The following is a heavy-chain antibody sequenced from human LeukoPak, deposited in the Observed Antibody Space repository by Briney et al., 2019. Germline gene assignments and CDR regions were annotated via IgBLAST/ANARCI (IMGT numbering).Heavy chain of an antibody. D-gene: IGHD6-13*01. CDR2: IKQDGGQK. J-gene: IGHJ4*02. CDR1: GFTFSNYW. V-gene: IGHV3-7*01. Sequence: GGSLRLSCAASGFTFSNYWMTWVRQAPGKGLEWVANIKQDGGQKYYVDSVKGRLTISRDNAKNSVYLQVSSLRVEDTAVYHCARIGYSSSSLDYWGQGALVIVSS. CDR3: ARIGYSSSSLDY.